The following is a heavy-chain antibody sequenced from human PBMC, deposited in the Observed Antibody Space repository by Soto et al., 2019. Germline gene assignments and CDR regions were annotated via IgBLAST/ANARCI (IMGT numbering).Heavy chain of an antibody. CDR1: GFTFSDYY. Sequence: QVQLVESGGGLVKPGGSLRLSCTASGFTFSDYYMNWVRQAPGKGLEWVSYSSSSSSYTKYADSVKGRITISRDQAKNSVHLQMNSLRAEDTAVYYCARAGFLEWDYFDYWGQGILVTVSS. CDR2: SSSSSSYT. CDR3: ARAGFLEWDYFDY. J-gene: IGHJ4*02. D-gene: IGHD3-3*01. V-gene: IGHV3-11*06.